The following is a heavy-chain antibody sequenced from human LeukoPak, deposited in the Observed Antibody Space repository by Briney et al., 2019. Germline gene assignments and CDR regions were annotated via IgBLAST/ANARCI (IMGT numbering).Heavy chain of an antibody. Sequence: SQTLSLTSTVSGGSISSGDYYWSWIRQPPGKGLEWIGYIYYSGSTYYNPSLKSRVTISVDTSKNQFSLKLSSVTAADTAVYYCARLHVDTAMAYYFDYWGQGTLVTVSS. V-gene: IGHV4-30-4*01. J-gene: IGHJ4*02. CDR2: IYYSGST. CDR3: ARLHVDTAMAYYFDY. D-gene: IGHD5-18*01. CDR1: GGSISSGDYY.